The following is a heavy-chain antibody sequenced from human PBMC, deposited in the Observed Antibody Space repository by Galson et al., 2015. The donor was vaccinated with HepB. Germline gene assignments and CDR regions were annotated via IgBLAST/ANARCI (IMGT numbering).Heavy chain of an antibody. CDR2: IYYSGST. D-gene: IGHD6-13*01. Sequence: SETLSLTCTVSGGSISSSSYYWGWIRQPPGKGLEWIGSIYYSGSTYYNPSLKSRVTISVDTSKNQFSLKLNSVTAADTAVYYCARPYSSPGYWYFDLWGRGTLVTVSS. J-gene: IGHJ2*01. CDR3: ARPYSSPGYWYFDL. CDR1: GGSISSSSYY. V-gene: IGHV4-39*01.